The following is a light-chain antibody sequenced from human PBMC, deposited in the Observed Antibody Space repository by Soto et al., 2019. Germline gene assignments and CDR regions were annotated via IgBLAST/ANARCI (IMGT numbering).Light chain of an antibody. V-gene: IGKV1-6*01. CDR1: QGIRDD. CDR3: LQDHNSPLT. Sequence: IQMTQSPSTLSASVGDRVTITCRASQGIRDDLGWYQQKPGKAPKLLIYGASNLQTGVPSRFSGSGSGTDFILTISSLQPEDFAVYYCLQDHNSPLTFGQGTKVDIK. J-gene: IGKJ1*01. CDR2: GAS.